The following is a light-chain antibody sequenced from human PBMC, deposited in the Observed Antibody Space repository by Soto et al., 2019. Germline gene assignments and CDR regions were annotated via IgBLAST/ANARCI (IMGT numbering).Light chain of an antibody. V-gene: IGKV3-20*01. CDR1: QSVSSSY. J-gene: IGKJ1*01. Sequence: EIVLTQSPGTLSLSPGERATLSCRASQSVSSSYLAWYQQKPGQAPRRLIYGASSRATGIPDRFSGSGSGTDFTLTISRLEPEDFAVYYCQQYGISLWTFGQGTKVEIK. CDR2: GAS. CDR3: QQYGISLWT.